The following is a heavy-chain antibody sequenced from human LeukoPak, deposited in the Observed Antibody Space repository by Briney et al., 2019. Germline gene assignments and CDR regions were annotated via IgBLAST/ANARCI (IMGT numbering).Heavy chain of an antibody. J-gene: IGHJ6*03. D-gene: IGHD6-19*01. V-gene: IGHV1-8*03. Sequence: ASVKVSCKASGYTFTSYDINWVRQATGQGLEWMGWMNPNSGNTGYAQKFQGRVAITRNTSISTAYMELSSLRSEDTAVYYCARGGDSSGWYPSYYYYYMDVWGKGTTVPVSS. CDR3: ARGGDSSGWYPSYYYYYMDV. CDR2: MNPNSGNT. CDR1: GYTFTSYD.